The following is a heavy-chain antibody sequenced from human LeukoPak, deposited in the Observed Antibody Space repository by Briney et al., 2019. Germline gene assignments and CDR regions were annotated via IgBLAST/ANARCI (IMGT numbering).Heavy chain of an antibody. D-gene: IGHD6-6*01. Sequence: GGSLRLSCAASGFTFSSYGMHWVRQAPGKGLEWVSYISSSGSTIYYADSVKGRFTISRDNAKNSLYLQMDSLRAEDTAVYYCARDSSSSGYVDYWGQGTLVTVSS. V-gene: IGHV3-48*04. CDR3: ARDSSSSGYVDY. CDR1: GFTFSSYG. J-gene: IGHJ4*02. CDR2: ISSSGSTI.